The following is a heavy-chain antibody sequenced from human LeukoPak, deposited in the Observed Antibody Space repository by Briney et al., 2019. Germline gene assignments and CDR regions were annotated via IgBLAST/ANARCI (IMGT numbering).Heavy chain of an antibody. D-gene: IGHD3-3*01. Sequence: GGSLRLSCAASGFTLSTYWMSWVRQAPGKGLEWVANIKQDGSEKYYVDSVKGRFTISRDNTKNSVYLQMNSLRAEDTAVYYCARARDFGVVPGLFEYWGQGTLVTVSS. V-gene: IGHV3-7*04. CDR3: ARARDFGVVPGLFEY. CDR2: IKQDGSEK. CDR1: GFTLSTYW. J-gene: IGHJ4*02.